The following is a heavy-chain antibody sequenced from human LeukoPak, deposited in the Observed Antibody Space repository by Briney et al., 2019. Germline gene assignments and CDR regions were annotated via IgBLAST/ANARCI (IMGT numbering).Heavy chain of an antibody. D-gene: IGHD2-2*01. J-gene: IGHJ4*02. CDR1: AFTFSTYN. V-gene: IGHV3-48*03. CDR3: ARGGGWDCSGTTCYALVFDY. CDR2: ISSSGSTI. Sequence: GGSLRLSCAASAFTFSTYNMNWVRQAPGKGLEWVSYISSSGSTIYYADSVKGRFTISRDNARNSLYLQMNSLRAEDTAVYYCARGGGWDCSGTTCYALVFDYWGQGTLVTVSS.